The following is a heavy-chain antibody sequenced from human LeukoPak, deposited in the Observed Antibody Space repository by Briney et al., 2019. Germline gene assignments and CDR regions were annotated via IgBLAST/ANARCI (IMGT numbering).Heavy chain of an antibody. V-gene: IGHV3-30*02. Sequence: GGSLRLSWAASGFTFSSYAMHWVRQAPGKGLEWVAFIGSDGSNKSYADSVKGRFTISRDNAKNSLYLQMNSLRPDDTALYYCSTDPRLLIYWGHGTLVTVSS. D-gene: IGHD2-8*01. CDR3: STDPRLLIY. CDR1: GFTFSSYA. CDR2: IGSDGSNK. J-gene: IGHJ4*01.